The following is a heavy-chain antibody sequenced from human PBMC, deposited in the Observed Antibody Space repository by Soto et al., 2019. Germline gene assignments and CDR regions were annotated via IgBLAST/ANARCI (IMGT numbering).Heavy chain of an antibody. V-gene: IGHV4-34*01. D-gene: IGHD1-1*01. J-gene: IGHJ4*02. Sequence: PSETVSLTCAVYGGSVSDYYWSWIRQPPGKGLEWIGEINHSGSTNYILSLKSRVTREGDTSKNQFSLKLRSVTAAYTAGEDGARGPGGNASSAPFDYWGQGTLVTVSS. CDR1: GGSVSDYY. CDR2: INHSGST. CDR3: ARGPGGNASSAPFDY.